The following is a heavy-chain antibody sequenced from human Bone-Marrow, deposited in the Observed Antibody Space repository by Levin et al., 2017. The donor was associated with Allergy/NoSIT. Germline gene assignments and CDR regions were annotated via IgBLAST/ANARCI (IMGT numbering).Heavy chain of an antibody. CDR1: GGSISSGDYY. V-gene: IGHV4-30-4*01. J-gene: IGHJ3*02. CDR3: ARTSHYYGSGSYAFDI. D-gene: IGHD3-10*01. Sequence: PSETLSLTCTVSGGSISSGDYYWSWIRQPPGKGLEWIGYIYYSGSTYDNPSLKRRVTISVDTSKNQISLKLNSVTAADTAVYYCARTSHYYGSGSYAFDIWGQGTMVTVSS. CDR2: IYYSGST.